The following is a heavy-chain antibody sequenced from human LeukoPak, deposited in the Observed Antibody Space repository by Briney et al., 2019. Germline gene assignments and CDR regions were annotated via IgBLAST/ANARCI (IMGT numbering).Heavy chain of an antibody. CDR3: ARRMAAAAAPYYFDY. CDR2: IKQDGSEK. V-gene: IGHV3-7*01. D-gene: IGHD6-13*01. CDR1: GLTLSNYW. J-gene: IGHJ4*02. Sequence: GGSLKLSCTASGLTLSNYWMIWVRQAPGKGLQWVAKIKQDGSEKYYADSVKGRFTISRDNAKNTLYLQMNSLRAEDTAVYYCARRMAAAAAPYYFDYWGQGTLVTVSS.